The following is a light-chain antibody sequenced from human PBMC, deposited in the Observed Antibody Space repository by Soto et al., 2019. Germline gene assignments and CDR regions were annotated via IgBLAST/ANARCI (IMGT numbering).Light chain of an antibody. V-gene: IGKV3-20*01. J-gene: IGKJ1*01. CDR2: RIS. CDR3: QQYASSRT. Sequence: EIVLTQSPGTLSLSPGERATLSCRASQSVGRNYLAWYQQKPGQAPRLLIHRISTRATGIPDRFSGSGSATDFTLTITRLEPEDFAVYYCQQYASSRTFGQGTKVEIK. CDR1: QSVGRNY.